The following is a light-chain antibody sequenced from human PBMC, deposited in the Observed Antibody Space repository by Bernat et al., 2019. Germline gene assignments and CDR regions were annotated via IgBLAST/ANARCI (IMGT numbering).Light chain of an antibody. CDR2: EDD. J-gene: IGLJ3*02. Sequence: NFILTQPHSVSESPGKTVTISCTRNSGSIDSNYVQWYQQRPGSAPTTVIYEDDQRPPGVPNRFSGSIDTSSNSASLTISGLETEDEADYCCQCFDSRNHGVFGGGTKLTVL. V-gene: IGLV6-57*04. CDR1: SGSIDSNY. CDR3: QCFDSRNHGV.